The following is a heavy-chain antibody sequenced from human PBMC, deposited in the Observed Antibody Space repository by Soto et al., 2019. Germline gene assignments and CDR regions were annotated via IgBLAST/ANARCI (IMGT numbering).Heavy chain of an antibody. CDR3: AKYRRTEAEGFTLDY. V-gene: IGHV4-59*01. Sequence: SETLSLTCTVSVVSISSFYWSWIRQPPGKGLEYIGCVYDSGSTNFNPSLKSRVFMSVDTSRNQFSLKLTSVTAADTAVYYCAKYRRTEAEGFTLDYWGRGTLVTVSS. CDR2: VYDSGST. CDR1: VVSISSFY. D-gene: IGHD6-13*01. J-gene: IGHJ4*02.